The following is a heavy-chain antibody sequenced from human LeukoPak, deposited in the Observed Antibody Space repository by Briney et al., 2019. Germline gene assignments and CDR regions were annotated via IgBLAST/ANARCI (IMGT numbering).Heavy chain of an antibody. Sequence: SVKVSCKASGYTFTSYGISWVRQAPGQGLEWMGGIIPIFGTANYAQKFQGRVTITADESTSTAYMELSSLRSEDTAVYYCARDRDGYSYDFDYWGQGTLVTVSS. D-gene: IGHD5-18*01. V-gene: IGHV1-69*13. CDR2: IIPIFGTA. J-gene: IGHJ4*02. CDR3: ARDRDGYSYDFDY. CDR1: GYTFTSYG.